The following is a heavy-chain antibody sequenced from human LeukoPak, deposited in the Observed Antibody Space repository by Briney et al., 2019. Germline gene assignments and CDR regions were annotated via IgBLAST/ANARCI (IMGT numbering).Heavy chain of an antibody. CDR2: INPNSGGA. D-gene: IGHD6-13*01. J-gene: IGHJ4*02. V-gene: IGHV1-2*02. Sequence: GASVKVSCKASGYTFTGYYMHWVRQAPGQGLEWMGWINPNSGGADYAQKFQGRVTMTRDTSISTAYMELSWLTSDDTAVYYCTRSHLAAAEYSFDYWGRGTLVTVSS. CDR1: GYTFTGYY. CDR3: TRSHLAAAEYSFDY.